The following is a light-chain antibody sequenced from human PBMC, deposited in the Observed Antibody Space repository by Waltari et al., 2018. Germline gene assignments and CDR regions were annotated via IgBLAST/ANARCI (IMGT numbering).Light chain of an antibody. Sequence: EIVLTQSPASLSLSPGDRATLSCRASQRVGRTLAWYQQRPGHAPRLLIYDASSRATGIPDRFSGSGSGTDFSLTISRLEPEDFAVYYCQKYGTRPATFGQGTKVEVK. CDR2: DAS. CDR3: QKYGTRPAT. CDR1: QRVGRT. J-gene: IGKJ1*01. V-gene: IGKV3-20*01.